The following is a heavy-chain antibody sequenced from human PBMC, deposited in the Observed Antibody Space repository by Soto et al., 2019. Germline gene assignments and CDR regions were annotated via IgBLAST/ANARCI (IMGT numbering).Heavy chain of an antibody. D-gene: IGHD3-22*01. CDR3: ARDDRTGYYDY. V-gene: IGHV3-7*05. CDR1: GFSFTNYW. Sequence: GGSLRLSCTASGFSFTNYWMSWVRQAPGKGLEWVGNIKEDGSQKQYVDSVEGRFIISRDNAKNLLYLQMSSLRVDDTAVFYCARDDRTGYYDYWGQGTLVTVSS. J-gene: IGHJ4*02. CDR2: IKEDGSQK.